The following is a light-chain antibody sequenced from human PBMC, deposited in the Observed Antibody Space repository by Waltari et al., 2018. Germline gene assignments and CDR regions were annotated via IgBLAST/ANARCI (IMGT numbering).Light chain of an antibody. Sequence: EIVMTQSPVTLSVSPGERVTLSCRASPSVSSNLVWFQQKPGQAPRLLIYGASTRATGIPARFSGSGSGTEFSLTITNMQSEDFAVYYCQQYNNWPRTFGQGTKVEIK. CDR3: QQYNNWPRT. CDR1: PSVSSN. V-gene: IGKV3-15*01. J-gene: IGKJ1*01. CDR2: GAS.